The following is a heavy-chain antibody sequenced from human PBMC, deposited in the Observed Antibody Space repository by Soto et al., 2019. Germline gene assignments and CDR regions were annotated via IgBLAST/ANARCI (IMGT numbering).Heavy chain of an antibody. D-gene: IGHD3-16*01. CDR3: AKDINSGRDGHHYGGDY. J-gene: IGHJ4*02. Sequence: PSETLSLTCVVSGFSIISNQWWTWVRQPPGKGLEWIGEIYHSGSINYNPSLKSRVTISVDKSQNQFSLYLQMNSLRPEDTAIYYCAKDINSGRDGHHYGGDYWGQGTLVTVSS. CDR1: GFSIISNQW. CDR2: IYHSGSI. V-gene: IGHV4-4*02.